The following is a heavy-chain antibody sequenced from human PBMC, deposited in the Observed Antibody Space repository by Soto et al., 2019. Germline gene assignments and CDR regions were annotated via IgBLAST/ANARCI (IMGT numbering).Heavy chain of an antibody. CDR2: IYYSGST. CDR3: ARLRRDGYNYFDY. V-gene: IGHV4-31*03. D-gene: IGHD5-12*01. J-gene: IGHJ4*02. Sequence: SETLSLTCTVSGGSISSGGYYWSWIRQHPGKGLEWIGYIYYSGSTYYNPSLKSRVTISVATSKNQFSLKLSSVTAADTAVYYCARLRRDGYNYFDYWGQGTLVTVSS. CDR1: GGSISSGGYY.